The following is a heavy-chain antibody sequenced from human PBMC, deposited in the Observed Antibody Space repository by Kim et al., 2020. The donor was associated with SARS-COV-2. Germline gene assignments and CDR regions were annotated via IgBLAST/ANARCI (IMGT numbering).Heavy chain of an antibody. CDR1: GFTFSRYG. D-gene: IGHD4-17*01. J-gene: IGHJ6*02. V-gene: IGHV3-30*18. Sequence: GGSLRLSCAASGFTFSRYGMHWVRQAPGKGLEWVAVISYDGSNKYYADSVKGRFTISRDNSKNTLYLQMNSLRAEDTAVYYCANLPTVTNGGRVFAGREVWRQGTGVSV. CDR3: ANLPTVTNGGRVFAGREV. CDR2: ISYDGSNK.